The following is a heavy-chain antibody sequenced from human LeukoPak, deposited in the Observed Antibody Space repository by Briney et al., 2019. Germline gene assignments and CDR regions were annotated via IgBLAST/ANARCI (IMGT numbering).Heavy chain of an antibody. Sequence: PSETLSLTCTVSGGSISTYYWTWIRQLAGKGLEWIGRIYTGGSTNYNPSLKSRVTMSIDTSKSQFSLKFTSVTAADTAVYYCARIMVVPAAISHFDYWGQGILVTVSS. J-gene: IGHJ4*02. CDR1: GGSISTYY. V-gene: IGHV4-4*07. D-gene: IGHD2-2*02. CDR2: IYTGGST. CDR3: ARIMVVPAAISHFDY.